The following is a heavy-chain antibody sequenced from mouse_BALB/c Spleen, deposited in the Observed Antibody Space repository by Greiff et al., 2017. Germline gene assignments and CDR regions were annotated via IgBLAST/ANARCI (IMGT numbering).Heavy chain of an antibody. V-gene: IGHV2-9*02. CDR1: GFSLTSYG. D-gene: IGHD1-1*01. J-gene: IGHJ2*01. Sequence: VQLKESGPGLVAPSQSLSITCTVSGFSLTSYGVHWVRQPPGKGLEWLGVIWAGGSTNYNSALMSRLSISTDNSNSKVFLKMNSLQTDDTAMYYCAREGTTDYYFDYWGQGTTLTVSA. CDR3: AREGTTDYYFDY. CDR2: IWAGGST.